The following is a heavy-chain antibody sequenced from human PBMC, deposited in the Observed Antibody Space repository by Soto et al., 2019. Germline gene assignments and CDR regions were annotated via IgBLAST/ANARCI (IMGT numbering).Heavy chain of an antibody. CDR3: ARGGASSKWFAP. CDR1: GGSITSAGSF. CDR2: IGYSGAT. V-gene: IGHV4-31*03. J-gene: IGHJ5*02. D-gene: IGHD2-15*01. Sequence: QVHLQESGPGLLRPSQTLSLTCTVSGGSITSAGSFWSWIRQHPGKGPEWIAFIGYSGATSYNPSLASRVTISVDTSKGQFSLNLRSVHAADTAVYFCARGGASSKWFAPWGQGTRVTVSS.